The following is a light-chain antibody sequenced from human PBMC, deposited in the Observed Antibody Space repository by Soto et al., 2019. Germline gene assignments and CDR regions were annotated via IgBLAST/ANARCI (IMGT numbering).Light chain of an antibody. Sequence: EIVMTQSPATLSVSPGERATLSCRASQSVSSNLAWYQQKPGQAPRLLISGASTRATGIPARFSGSGSGTEFTLTISSLQSEDCAVYYCQQYNYWPTFGQGTKVDIK. CDR3: QQYNYWPT. CDR1: QSVSSN. J-gene: IGKJ1*01. CDR2: GAS. V-gene: IGKV3-15*01.